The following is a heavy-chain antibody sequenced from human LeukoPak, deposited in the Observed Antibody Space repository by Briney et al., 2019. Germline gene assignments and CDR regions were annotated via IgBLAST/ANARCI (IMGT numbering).Heavy chain of an antibody. D-gene: IGHD2/OR15-2a*01. J-gene: IGHJ5*02. CDR1: GYTFSTYS. CDR2: IRTYNGDT. CDR3: ARIRSNSWPPFPDH. Sequence: ASVKVSCKTSGYTFSTYSITWVRQAPGQGLEWMGWIRTYNGDTKYAQRLQGRLTLTTDTSTGTAYMDLRSLRSDDTAVIYCARIRSNSWPPFPDHWGQGTLLIVSS. V-gene: IGHV1-18*01.